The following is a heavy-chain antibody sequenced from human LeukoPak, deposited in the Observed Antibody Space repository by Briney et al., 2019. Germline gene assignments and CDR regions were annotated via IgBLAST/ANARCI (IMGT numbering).Heavy chain of an antibody. D-gene: IGHD4-17*01. Sequence: PGGSLRLACAASGFTFSSYGMHWVRQAPGKGLEWVAFIRYDGSNKYYADSVKGRFTISRDNSKNTLYLQMNSLRAEDTAVYYCAKDLVGYGDYLDYWGQGTLVTVPS. CDR2: IRYDGSNK. CDR3: AKDLVGYGDYLDY. CDR1: GFTFSSYG. J-gene: IGHJ4*02. V-gene: IGHV3-30*02.